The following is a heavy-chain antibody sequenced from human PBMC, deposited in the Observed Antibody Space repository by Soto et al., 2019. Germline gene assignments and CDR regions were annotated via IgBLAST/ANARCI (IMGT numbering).Heavy chain of an antibody. CDR1: GYTFTSSG. CDR2: ISTDNGNT. CDR3: ARDSGITTFGVYSMYYYGINV. J-gene: IGHJ6*02. Sequence: QVQLVQSGAEVKKPGASVKVSCKASGYTFTSSGISWVRQAPGQGLEWMGWISTDNGNTKYAQHLQGRVSMTTDTSKITAYMDLSRLRSDVTAVYYCARDSGITTFGVYSMYYYGINVWGEVSMVNVSS. V-gene: IGHV1-18*01. D-gene: IGHD3-3*01.